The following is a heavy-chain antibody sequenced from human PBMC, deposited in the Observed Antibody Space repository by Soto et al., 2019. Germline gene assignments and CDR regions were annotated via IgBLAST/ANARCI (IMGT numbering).Heavy chain of an antibody. CDR1: GYTFTSYD. V-gene: IGHV1-8*01. Sequence: ASVKVSCKASGYTFTSYDINWVRQATGQGLEWIGWMNPNSGNTGYAQKFQGRVTMTRNTSISTAYMELSSLRSEDTAVYYCAGXVEWLTRHYYYYYGMDVWGPGTTVTVSS. J-gene: IGHJ6*02. CDR2: MNPNSGNT. CDR3: AGXVEWLTRHYYYYYGMDV. D-gene: IGHD3-3*01.